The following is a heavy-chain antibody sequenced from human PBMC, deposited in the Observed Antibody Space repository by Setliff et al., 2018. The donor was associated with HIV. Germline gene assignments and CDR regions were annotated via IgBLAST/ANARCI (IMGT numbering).Heavy chain of an antibody. CDR2: IRDNGIST. V-gene: IGHV3-23*01. CDR1: GFTFSSYA. Sequence: GGSLRLSCAASGFTFSSYAMSWVRRAPGKGLEWVSGIRDNGISTYYADSVTGRFIISRDNSKNTLFLQMNSLKVEDTAIYYCTKGVQRFRPYYFDSWGQGALVTVSS. J-gene: IGHJ4*02. D-gene: IGHD3-10*01. CDR3: TKGVQRFRPYYFDS.